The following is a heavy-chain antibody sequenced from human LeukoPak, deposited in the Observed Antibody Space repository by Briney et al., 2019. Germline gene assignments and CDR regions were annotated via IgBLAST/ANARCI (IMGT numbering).Heavy chain of an antibody. CDR2: IDHSGST. CDR1: GYSISSGYY. D-gene: IGHD6-19*01. V-gene: IGHV4-38-2*02. J-gene: IGHJ4*02. CDR3: ARDSALAQAVMFDY. Sequence: SETLSLTCTVSGYSISSGYYWGWIRQPPGKGLEGTGSIDHSGSTYYNPSLKIRITRSVDTSKNQFSLQLSSVTAADTAVYYCARDSALAQAVMFDYWGQGTLVTVSS.